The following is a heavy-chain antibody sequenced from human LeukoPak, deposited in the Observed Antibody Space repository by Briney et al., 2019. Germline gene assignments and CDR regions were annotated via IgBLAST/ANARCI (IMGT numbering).Heavy chain of an antibody. CDR1: GFTFSSYW. J-gene: IGHJ5*02. CDR3: AKWRGTSPVGEFDP. Sequence: GGSLRLSCAASGFTFSSYWMHWVRQAPGKGLVWVSRINSDGSGTSYADSVKGRFTISRDNAKSTLYLQMNSLRAEDTAVYYCAKWRGTSPVGEFDPWGQGTLVTVSS. CDR2: INSDGSGT. V-gene: IGHV3-74*01. D-gene: IGHD2-21*01.